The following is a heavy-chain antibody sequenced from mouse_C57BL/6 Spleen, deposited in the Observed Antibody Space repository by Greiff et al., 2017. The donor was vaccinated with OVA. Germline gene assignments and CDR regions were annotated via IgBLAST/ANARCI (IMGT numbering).Heavy chain of an antibody. J-gene: IGHJ3*01. CDR3: ARNAPGGYDAWFAY. V-gene: IGHV2-2*01. CDR1: GFSLTSYG. D-gene: IGHD2-2*01. Sequence: VQLQQSGPGLVQPSQSLSITCTVSGFSLTSYGVHWVRQSPGKGLEWLGGIWSGGSTDYNAAFISRLSISKDNSKSQVFFKMNSLQADDTAIYYCARNAPGGYDAWFAYWGQGTLVTVSA. CDR2: IWSGGST.